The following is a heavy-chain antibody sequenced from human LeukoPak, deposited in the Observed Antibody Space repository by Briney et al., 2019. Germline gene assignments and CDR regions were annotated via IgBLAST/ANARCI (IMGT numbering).Heavy chain of an antibody. Sequence: GGSLRLSCAASGFTFSSYEMNWVRQAPGKGLEWVSYISSSSSYIYYADSVKGRFTISRDNAKNSLYLQMNSLRAEDTAVYYCARDQGILWPLDYWGQGTLVTVSS. D-gene: IGHD2-21*01. CDR2: ISSSSSYI. V-gene: IGHV3-21*05. CDR3: ARDQGILWPLDY. J-gene: IGHJ4*02. CDR1: GFTFSSYE.